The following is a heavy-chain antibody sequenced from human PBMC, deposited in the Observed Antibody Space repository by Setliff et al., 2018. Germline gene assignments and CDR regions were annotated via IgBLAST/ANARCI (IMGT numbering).Heavy chain of an antibody. J-gene: IGHJ4*02. CDR3: ARKGPNSSSHVFGY. Sequence: ASVKVSCKASGYTFISYALHWVRQAPGQRLQWMGWINPASGNTKYSQKFQGRVTITRDTSATTVYMGLSSLRSDDMAVYYCARKGPNSSSHVFGYWGQGTLVTVSS. V-gene: IGHV1-3*01. D-gene: IGHD3-16*01. CDR1: GYTFISYA. CDR2: INPASGNT.